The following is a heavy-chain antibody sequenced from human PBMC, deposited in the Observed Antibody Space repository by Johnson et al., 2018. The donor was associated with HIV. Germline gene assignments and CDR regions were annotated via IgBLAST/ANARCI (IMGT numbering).Heavy chain of an antibody. CDR1: GFTFSSYA. V-gene: IGHV3-30*04. CDR3: AKGGLADSHYTVGPFDF. D-gene: IGHD6-13*01. CDR2: ISYDGSNK. J-gene: IGHJ3*01. Sequence: QVQLVESGGGVVQPGRSLRLSCAASGFTFSSYAMHWVRQAPGKGLEWVAVISYDGSNKYYADSVKGRFTISRDNSKNTLYLQMNSLRAEDTAVYYCAKGGLADSHYTVGPFDFWGQGTVVTVSS.